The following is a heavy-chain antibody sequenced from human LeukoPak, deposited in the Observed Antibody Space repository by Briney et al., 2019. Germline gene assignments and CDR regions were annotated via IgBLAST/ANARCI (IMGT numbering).Heavy chain of an antibody. Sequence: PGGSLRLSCAASGFTFSSYDMHWVRQAPGKGLEWVAVISYDGSNKYYADSVKGRFTISRDNSKNTLYLQMNSLRAEDTAVYYCAKVGYSSSSGDYWGQGTLVTVSS. CDR2: ISYDGSNK. CDR1: GFTFSSYD. CDR3: AKVGYSSSSGDY. D-gene: IGHD6-6*01. J-gene: IGHJ4*02. V-gene: IGHV3-30*18.